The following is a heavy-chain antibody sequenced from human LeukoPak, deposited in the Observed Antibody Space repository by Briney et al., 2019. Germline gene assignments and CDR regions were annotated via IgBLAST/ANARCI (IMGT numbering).Heavy chain of an antibody. CDR1: GGSISSSNFY. V-gene: IGHV4-39*07. CDR3: ARIRTYYYDSSGYYYPKVLTYYFDY. Sequence: SETLSLTCTVSGGSISSSNFYWGWIRQPPGKGLEWIGEINHSGSTNYNPSLKSRVTISVDTSKNQFSLKLSSVTAADTAVYYCARIRTYYYDSSGYYYPKVLTYYFDYWGQGTLVTVSS. D-gene: IGHD3-22*01. CDR2: INHSGST. J-gene: IGHJ4*02.